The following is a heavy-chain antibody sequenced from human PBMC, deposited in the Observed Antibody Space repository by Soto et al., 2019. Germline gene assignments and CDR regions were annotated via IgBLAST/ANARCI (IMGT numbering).Heavy chain of an antibody. D-gene: IGHD2-15*01. V-gene: IGHV3-23*01. CDR3: ARALRNCSGGSCDFNWFDP. J-gene: IGHJ5*02. CDR1: GFSFSSYT. CDR2: ISSSGGRA. Sequence: EVQLLESGGGLVQPGGSLRLSCATSGFSFSSYTMSWVRQAPGKGLEWVSAISSSGGRAYYAASVKGRFTVSRDNSKNTLYLQMNSLRAEDTAVYYCARALRNCSGGSCDFNWFDPWGQGTLVTVSS.